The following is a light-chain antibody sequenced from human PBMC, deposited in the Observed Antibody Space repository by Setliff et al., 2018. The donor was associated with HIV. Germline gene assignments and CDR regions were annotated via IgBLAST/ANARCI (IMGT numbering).Light chain of an antibody. CDR2: EVS. Sequence: QSALTQPASVSGSPGQSITISCTGTSSDIGSYDYISWYQQHPGKAPKLMIYEVSNRPSGVSNRFSGSKSGITASLTISGLQADDEADYYCSSYTSSSTYVFGSGTKVTVL. J-gene: IGLJ1*01. V-gene: IGLV2-14*01. CDR1: SSDIGSYDY. CDR3: SSYTSSSTYV.